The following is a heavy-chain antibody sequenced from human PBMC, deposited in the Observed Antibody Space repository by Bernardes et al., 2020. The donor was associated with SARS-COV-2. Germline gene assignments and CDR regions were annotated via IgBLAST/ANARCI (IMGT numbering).Heavy chain of an antibody. Sequence: GGSLRLSCAASGFTFSSYAMSWVRQAPGKGLEWVSSISNNGIGTYYADSVRGRITISRDNSKKTLYLQMNSLRADDTAVYYCAKDGVLWPFDPWGQGTLVTVSS. D-gene: IGHD2-2*01. CDR3: AKDGVLWPFDP. J-gene: IGHJ5*02. V-gene: IGHV3-23*01. CDR1: GFTFSSYA. CDR2: ISNNGIGT.